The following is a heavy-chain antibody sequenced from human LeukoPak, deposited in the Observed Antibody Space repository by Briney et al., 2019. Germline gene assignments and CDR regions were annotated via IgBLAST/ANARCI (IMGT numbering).Heavy chain of an antibody. CDR2: ISAYNGNT. Sequence: ASVKVSCKASGYTFTSYGISWVRQAPGQGLEWMGWISAYNGNTNYAQKLQGRVTMTTDTSTSTADMELRSLRSDDTAVYYCRIAVAGEDYFDYWGQGTLVTVSS. V-gene: IGHV1-18*01. CDR3: RIAVAGEDYFDY. CDR1: GYTFTSYG. D-gene: IGHD6-19*01. J-gene: IGHJ4*02.